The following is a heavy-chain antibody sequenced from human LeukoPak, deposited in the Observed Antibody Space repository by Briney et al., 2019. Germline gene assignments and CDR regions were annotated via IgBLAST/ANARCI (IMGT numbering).Heavy chain of an antibody. CDR2: IWYDGSNK. CDR3: AREMCGGVCYPDF. V-gene: IGHV3-33*01. J-gene: IGHJ4*02. CDR1: GFTFSDYG. Sequence: PGRSLRLSCAASGFTFSDYGMHWVRQAPGKGLEWVAVIWYDGSNKYYADSVKGRFTISRDNSKNTLYLQMDSLRAEDTAVYYCAREMCGGVCYPDFWGRGTLVTVSS. D-gene: IGHD2-21*02.